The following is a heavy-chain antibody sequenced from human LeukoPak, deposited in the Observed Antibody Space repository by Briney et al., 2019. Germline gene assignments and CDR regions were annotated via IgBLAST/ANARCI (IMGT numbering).Heavy chain of an antibody. CDR1: GFTFSSYA. Sequence: PRGSLRLACAASGFTFSSYAMSWVRQAPGKGLEWVSAISGSGGSTYYADSVKGRFTISRDNSKNTLYLQMNSLRAEDTAVYYCAKILGGYGDYFDYYYYGMDVWGQGTTVTVSS. V-gene: IGHV3-23*01. CDR3: AKILGGYGDYFDYYYYGMDV. D-gene: IGHD4-17*01. J-gene: IGHJ6*02. CDR2: ISGSGGST.